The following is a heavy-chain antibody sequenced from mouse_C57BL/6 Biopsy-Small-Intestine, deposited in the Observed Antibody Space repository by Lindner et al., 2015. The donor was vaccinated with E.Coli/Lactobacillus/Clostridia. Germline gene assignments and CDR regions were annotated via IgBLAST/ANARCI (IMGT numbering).Heavy chain of an antibody. CDR1: GYSFTGYF. CDR2: IYPGDGST. Sequence: VQLQESGPELVKPGDSVKISCKASGYSFTGYFMNWVMQSHGKSLEWIGWIYPGDGSTKYNEEFKGKATLTVDTSSSTAYMELHSLTSEDSAVYFCARGTTVVGPDYWGQGTTLTVSS. D-gene: IGHD1-1*01. J-gene: IGHJ2*01. CDR3: ARGTTVVGPDY. V-gene: IGHV1-85*01.